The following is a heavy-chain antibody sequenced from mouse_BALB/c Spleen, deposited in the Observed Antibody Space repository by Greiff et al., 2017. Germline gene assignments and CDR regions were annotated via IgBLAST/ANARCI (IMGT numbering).Heavy chain of an antibody. Sequence: DVKLVESGGGLVKPGGSLKLSCAASGFTFSSYAMSWVRQTPEKRLEWVATISSGGSYTYYPDSVKGRFTISRDNAKNTLYLQMSSLRSEDTAMYYCARHGDDAPFFAYWGQGTLVTVSA. CDR2: ISSGGSYT. CDR3: ARHGDDAPFFAY. D-gene: IGHD2-3*01. J-gene: IGHJ3*01. CDR1: GFTFSSYA. V-gene: IGHV5-9-3*01.